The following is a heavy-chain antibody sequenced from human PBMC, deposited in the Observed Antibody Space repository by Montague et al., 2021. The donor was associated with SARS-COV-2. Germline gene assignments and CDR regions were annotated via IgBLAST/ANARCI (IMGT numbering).Heavy chain of an antibody. CDR1: GLTFSRYA. Sequence: SLSLSCAASGLTFSRYAMHWVRQAPGKGLEWVAVISYDGSNKYYADSVKGRFTISRDNSKNTLYLQMNSLRAEDTAVYYCARTNSGSYSGAFDIWGQGTMVTVSS. CDR3: ARTNSGSYSGAFDI. D-gene: IGHD1-26*01. J-gene: IGHJ3*02. CDR2: ISYDGSNK. V-gene: IGHV3-30*04.